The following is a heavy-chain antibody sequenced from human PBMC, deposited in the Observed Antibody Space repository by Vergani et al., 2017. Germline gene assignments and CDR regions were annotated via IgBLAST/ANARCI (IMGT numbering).Heavy chain of an antibody. J-gene: IGHJ4*02. CDR2: ISAYNGNT. CDR1: GYTSTSYG. Sequence: QVQLVQSGAEVKKPGASVKVSCKASGYTSTSYGISWVRQAPGQGLEWMGWISAYNGNTNYAQKLQGRVTMTTDTSTSTAYMELRSLRSDDTAVYYCASAGYSGYDYWDRFDYWGQGTLVTVSS. D-gene: IGHD5-12*01. CDR3: ASAGYSGYDYWDRFDY. V-gene: IGHV1-18*01.